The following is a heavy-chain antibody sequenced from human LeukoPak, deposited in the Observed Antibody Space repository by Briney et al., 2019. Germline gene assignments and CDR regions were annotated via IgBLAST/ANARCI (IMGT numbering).Heavy chain of an antibody. CDR3: ARDPGTDGSSWYVLDN. CDR2: IRYDGSNK. Sequence: GGSLRLSCAASGFTFSSYGMHWVRQAPGKGLEWVAFIRYDGSNKYHADSVKGRFTISRDNSKNTLYLQMNSLRAEDTAVYYCARDPGTDGSSWYVLDNWGQGTLVTVSA. D-gene: IGHD6-13*01. V-gene: IGHV3-30*02. J-gene: IGHJ4*02. CDR1: GFTFSSYG.